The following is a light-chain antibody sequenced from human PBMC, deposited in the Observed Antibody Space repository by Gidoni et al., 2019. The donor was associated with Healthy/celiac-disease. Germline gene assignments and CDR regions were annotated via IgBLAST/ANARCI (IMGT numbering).Light chain of an antibody. J-gene: IGKJ3*01. CDR2: GAS. V-gene: IGKV3-15*01. Sequence: EIVMTQSPATLSVSPGDRATLSCRASQSVSSNLAWDQQKPGQAPRLLIYGASTRATGVPARFSGSGSGTEFTLTISSLQSEDFAVYYCQQYNTWPPIFTFGSGTKVDIK. CDR1: QSVSSN. CDR3: QQYNTWPPIFT.